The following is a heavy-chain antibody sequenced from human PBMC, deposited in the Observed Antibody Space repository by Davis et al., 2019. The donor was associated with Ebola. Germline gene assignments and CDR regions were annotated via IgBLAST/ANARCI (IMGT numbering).Heavy chain of an antibody. CDR2: IYPGDSDT. Sequence: GESLKISCQGSGYSFTSYWLGWVRQMPGKGLEWIGIIYPGDSDTRYSPSFQGQVTISADKSISTAYLQWSSLKASDTAMYYCARHPHYSDSSGYYYYYGMDVWGQGTTVTVSS. CDR3: ARHPHYSDSSGYYYYYGMDV. D-gene: IGHD3-22*01. CDR1: GYSFTSYW. J-gene: IGHJ6*02. V-gene: IGHV5-51*01.